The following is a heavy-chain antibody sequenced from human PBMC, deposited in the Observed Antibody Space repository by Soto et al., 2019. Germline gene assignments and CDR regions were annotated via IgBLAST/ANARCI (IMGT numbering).Heavy chain of an antibody. CDR3: ARAYSGRLPRRADYYYAMDV. CDR1: GFTFSSYA. Sequence: RRLSCAASGFTFSSYAMHWVRQAPGKGLEWVAVISYDGSNKYYADSVKGRFTISRDNSKNTLYLQMNSLRAEDTAVYYCARAYSGRLPRRADYYYAMDVWGQGTTVTVYS. V-gene: IGHV3-30-3*01. J-gene: IGHJ6*02. CDR2: ISYDGSNK. D-gene: IGHD2-15*01.